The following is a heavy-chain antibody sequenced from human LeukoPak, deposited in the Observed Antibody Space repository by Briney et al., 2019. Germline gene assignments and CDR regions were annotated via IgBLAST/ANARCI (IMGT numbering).Heavy chain of an antibody. V-gene: IGHV4-39*01. Sequence: PSETLSLTCTVSGVSISSSNSYWGWIRQPPGKGLEWIVEISHSGSTNYNPSLKSRVTISVDTSKNQFSLKLSSVTAADTAVYYCARQCSGSYSWANYYYYYYMDVWGKGTTVTISS. J-gene: IGHJ6*03. CDR1: GVSISSSNSY. CDR3: ARQCSGSYSWANYYYYYYMDV. D-gene: IGHD3-10*02. CDR2: ISHSGST.